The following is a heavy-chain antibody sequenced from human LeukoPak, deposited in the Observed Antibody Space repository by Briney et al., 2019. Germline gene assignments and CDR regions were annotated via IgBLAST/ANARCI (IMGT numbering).Heavy chain of an antibody. CDR2: IIPILGIA. Sequence: GASVKVSCKASGGTFSSYAISWVRQAPGQGLEWMGRIIPILGIANYAQKFQGRVTITADKSTSTAYMELSSLRSEDTAVYYCARSTTVTRPYYGMDVWGQGTTVTVSS. J-gene: IGHJ6*02. V-gene: IGHV1-69*04. CDR3: ARSTTVTRPYYGMDV. D-gene: IGHD4-17*01. CDR1: GGTFSSYA.